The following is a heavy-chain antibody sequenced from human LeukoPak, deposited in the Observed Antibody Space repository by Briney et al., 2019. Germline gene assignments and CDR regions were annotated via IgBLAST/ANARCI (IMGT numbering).Heavy chain of an antibody. Sequence: ASVKVSCKASGYTFTSYYMHWVRQAPGQGLEWMGIINPSGGSTSYAQKFQGRVTMTRNTSMSTAYMELSSLRSEDTAVYYCALGGGTTDAFDIWGQGTMVTVSS. J-gene: IGHJ3*02. D-gene: IGHD1-7*01. CDR1: GYTFTSYY. CDR2: INPSGGST. CDR3: ALGGGTTDAFDI. V-gene: IGHV1-46*01.